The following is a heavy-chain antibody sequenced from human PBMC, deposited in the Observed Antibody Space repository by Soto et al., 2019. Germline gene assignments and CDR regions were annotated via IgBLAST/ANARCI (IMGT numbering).Heavy chain of an antibody. V-gene: IGHV6-1*01. CDR3: ARDPIGVAAHGAPSDAFDI. Sequence: PSQTLSLTCAISGNSVSSNSAASNWIRQSPSRGLEWLGRTYYRSKWYNDYAVSVKSRITINPDTSKNQFSLQLNSVTPEDTAVYYCARDPIGVAAHGAPSDAFDIWGQGTMVTVSS. CDR1: GNSVSSNSAA. J-gene: IGHJ3*02. CDR2: TYYRSKWYN. D-gene: IGHD6-19*01.